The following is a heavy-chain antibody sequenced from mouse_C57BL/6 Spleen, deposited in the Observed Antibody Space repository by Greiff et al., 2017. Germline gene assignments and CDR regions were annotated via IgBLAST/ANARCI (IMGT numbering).Heavy chain of an antibody. CDR3: ARGGSSFFDY. V-gene: IGHV1-76*01. CDR2: IYPGSGNT. D-gene: IGHD1-1*01. CDR1: GYTFTDYY. Sequence: QVQLQQSGAELVRPGASVKLSCKASGYTFTDYYINWVKQRPGQGLEWIARIYPGSGNTYYNEKFKGKATLTAEKSSSTAYMQLSSLTSEDSAVYFCARGGSSFFDYWGQGTTLTVSS. J-gene: IGHJ2*01.